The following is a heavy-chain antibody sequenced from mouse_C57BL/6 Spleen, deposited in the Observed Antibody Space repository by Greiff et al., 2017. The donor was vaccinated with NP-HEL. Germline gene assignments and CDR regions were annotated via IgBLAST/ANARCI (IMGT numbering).Heavy chain of an antibody. CDR1: GFTFSDYY. CDR2: INYDGSST. CDR3: ARGYGSSSYWYFDV. Sequence: EVMLVESEGGLVQPGSSMKLSCTASGFTFSDYYMAWVRQVPEKGLEWVANINYDGSSTYYLDSLKSRFIISRDNAKNILYLQMSSLKSEDTATYYCARGYGSSSYWYFDVWGTGTTVTVSS. J-gene: IGHJ1*03. D-gene: IGHD1-1*01. V-gene: IGHV5-16*01.